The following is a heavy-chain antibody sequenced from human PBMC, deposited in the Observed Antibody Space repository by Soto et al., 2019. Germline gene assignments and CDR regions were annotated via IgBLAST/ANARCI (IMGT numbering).Heavy chain of an antibody. V-gene: IGHV4-59*01. J-gene: IGHJ4*02. CDR3: ARGVDRQWADY. Sequence: SETLSLICTVSGGSISDSYWTWIRQPPGQGLEWLGFISYSGSTNYNPSPKSRVTMSVDTSKNQFSLNLSSVTAADTAMYYCARGVDRQWADYWGQGTLVTVSS. CDR2: ISYSGST. CDR1: GGSISDSY. D-gene: IGHD6-19*01.